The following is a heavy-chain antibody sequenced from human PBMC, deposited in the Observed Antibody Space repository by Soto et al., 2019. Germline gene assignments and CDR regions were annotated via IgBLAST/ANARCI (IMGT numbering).Heavy chain of an antibody. CDR1: GFTFSSYA. CDR3: AKALGGQARGMDV. D-gene: IGHD3-3*01. CDR2: VSSTGGNI. J-gene: IGHJ6*02. V-gene: IGHV3-23*01. Sequence: EVQLLESGGGLVQPGGYLRLSCAASGFTFSSYARSSVRQAPGKGREWVSAVSSTGGNIYYADSVKGRLTISRDNSKNTLYLQMNSLRAEDTAVYYCAKALGGQARGMDVWGQGTTVTVSS.